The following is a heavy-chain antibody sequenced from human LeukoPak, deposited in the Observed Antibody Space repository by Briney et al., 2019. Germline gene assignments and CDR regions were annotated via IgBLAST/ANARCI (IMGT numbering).Heavy chain of an antibody. V-gene: IGHV4-34*01. Sequence: SETLSLTCAVYGGSFSGYYWSWIRQPPGKGLEWIGEINHSGSTNYNPSLKSRVTISVDTSKNQFSLKLSSVTAADTAVYYCARDLSGDLGYYYYYMDVWGKGTTVTVSS. CDR1: GGSFSGYY. CDR3: ARDLSGDLGYYYYYMDV. D-gene: IGHD3-16*01. J-gene: IGHJ6*03. CDR2: INHSGST.